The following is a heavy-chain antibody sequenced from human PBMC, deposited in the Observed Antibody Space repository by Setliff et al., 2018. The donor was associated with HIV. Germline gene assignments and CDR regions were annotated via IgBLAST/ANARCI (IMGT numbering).Heavy chain of an antibody. V-gene: IGHV3-48*03. D-gene: IGHD3-10*01. CDR1: GFTFRNYK. J-gene: IGHJ6*02. CDR2: ISIGSGGAI. Sequence: PGGSLRLSCAASGFTFRNYKFNWVRQAPGRGLEWVSSISIGSGGAIDYADSVQGRFTISRDNSKNSLYLQMNSLRAEDTAVYFCASTGLLLPRFGASYYYYGMDVWGQGTTVTVSS. CDR3: ASTGLLLPRFGASYYYYGMDV.